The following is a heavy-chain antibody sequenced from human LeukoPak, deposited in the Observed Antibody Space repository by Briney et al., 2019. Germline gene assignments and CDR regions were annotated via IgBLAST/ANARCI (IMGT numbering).Heavy chain of an antibody. V-gene: IGHV1-18*04. CDR2: ISAYNGNT. D-gene: IGHD1-7*01. CDR3: ARDGTGTRVGMDV. CDR1: AGTFSTYA. J-gene: IGHJ6*02. Sequence: ASVKVSCKASAGTFSTYAINWVRQAPGQGLEWMGWISAYNGNTNYAQKLQGRVTMTTDTSTSTAYMELRSLRSDDTAVYYCARDGTGTRVGMDVWGQGTTVTVSS.